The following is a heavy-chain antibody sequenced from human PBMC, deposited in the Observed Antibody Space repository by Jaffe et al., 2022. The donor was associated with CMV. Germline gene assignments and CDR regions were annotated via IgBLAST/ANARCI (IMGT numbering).Heavy chain of an antibody. CDR1: GFSLSNARMG. V-gene: IGHV2-26*01. CDR2: IFSNDEK. Sequence: QVTLKESGPVLVKPTETLTLTCTVSGFSLSNARMGVSWIRQPPGKALEWLAHIFSNDEKSYSTSLKSRLTISKDTSKSQVVLTMTNMDPVDTATYYCARIWCSGGSCYSYYYYGMDVWGQGTTVTVSS. J-gene: IGHJ6*02. D-gene: IGHD2-15*01. CDR3: ARIWCSGGSCYSYYYYGMDV.